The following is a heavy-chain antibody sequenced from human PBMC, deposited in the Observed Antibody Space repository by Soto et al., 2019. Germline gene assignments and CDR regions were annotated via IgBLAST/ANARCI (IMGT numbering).Heavy chain of an antibody. J-gene: IGHJ1*01. Sequence: VQLVESGGGVVQPGRSLRLSCAASGFTFSDYAMHWVRQAPGKGLEWVAVVSHDGSNTHYADSVKGRFTISRDSSKNKSSLEMNSQRADHTAVYYGAKGGGQGLGTSGFSFRGHGALVAVCS. V-gene: IGHV3-30*18. D-gene: IGHD6-19*01. CDR2: VSHDGSNT. CDR3: AKGGGQGLGTSGFSF. CDR1: GFTFSDYA.